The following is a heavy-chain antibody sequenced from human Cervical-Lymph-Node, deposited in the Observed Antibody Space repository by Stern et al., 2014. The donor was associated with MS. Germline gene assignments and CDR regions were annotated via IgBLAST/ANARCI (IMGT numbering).Heavy chain of an antibody. V-gene: IGHV3-9*01. CDR2: IRWNGDHI. J-gene: IGHJ6*02. CDR1: GFIFADYS. D-gene: IGHD6-13*01. CDR3: AKSAGVAAAGTGYYAMDV. Sequence: EVQLEESGGGLVQPGRSLRLACAASGFIFADYSMHWVRQVPGKGFEWVSGIRWNGDHIVYGDFVKGRFTISRDNAKNSIYLQMNSLRAEDTALYYCAKSAGVAAAGTGYYAMDVWGQGTTVTVSS.